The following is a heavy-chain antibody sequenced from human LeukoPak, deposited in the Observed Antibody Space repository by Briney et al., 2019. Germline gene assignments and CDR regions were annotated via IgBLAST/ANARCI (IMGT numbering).Heavy chain of an antibody. CDR1: GGSISSYY. V-gene: IGHV4-59*08. Sequence: PSETLSLTCTVSGGSISSYYWSWIRQPPGKGLEWIGYIYYSGSTNYNPSLKSRVTISVDTSKNQFSLKLSSVTAADTAVYYCARLDPRGGAFDIWGQGTMVTVSS. CDR2: IYYSGST. D-gene: IGHD4-23*01. J-gene: IGHJ3*02. CDR3: ARLDPRGGAFDI.